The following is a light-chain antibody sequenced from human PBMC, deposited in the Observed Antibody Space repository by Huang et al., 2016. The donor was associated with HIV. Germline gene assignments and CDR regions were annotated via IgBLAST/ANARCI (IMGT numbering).Light chain of an antibody. CDR2: CAS. V-gene: IGKV4-1*01. Sequence: DIIMTQSPDSLDVSLGEGATLNCRSSQSVYSRSTSKDYMAWFQQKPWQPPRLLLFCASTREAGVPDRFIGSGSGKHFTLTIANLEAEDAAIYYCQQYYSSPQTFGQGTRVEVK. CDR1: QSVYSRSTSKDY. J-gene: IGKJ1*01. CDR3: QQYYSSPQT.